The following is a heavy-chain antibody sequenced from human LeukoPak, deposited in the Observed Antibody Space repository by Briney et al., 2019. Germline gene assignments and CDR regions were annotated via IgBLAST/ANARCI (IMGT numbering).Heavy chain of an antibody. D-gene: IGHD3-22*01. J-gene: IGHJ3*02. V-gene: IGHV4-30-4*01. CDR1: GGSISSGDYY. CDR3: AGADSYYYDSSGTSVAFDI. Sequence: SQTLSLTCTVSGGSISSGDYYWSWIRQPPGKGLEWIGYIYYSGSTYYNPSLKSLVTISVDTSKNQSSLKLSSVTAADTAVYYCAGADSYYYDSSGTSVAFDIWSQGTMVTVSS. CDR2: IYYSGST.